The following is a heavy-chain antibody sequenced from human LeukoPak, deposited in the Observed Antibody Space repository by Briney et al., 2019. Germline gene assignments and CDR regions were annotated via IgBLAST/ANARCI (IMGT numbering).Heavy chain of an antibody. J-gene: IGHJ2*01. V-gene: IGHV1-46*03. D-gene: IGHD3-10*01. Sequence: GASVKVSCKASGYTFTSYYMHWVRQAPGQGLEWIGIINPSGGSTSYAQKFQGRVTMTRDTSTSTVYMELSSLRSEDTAVYYCARDRLMVRGVIIGYWYFDLWGRGTLVTVSS. CDR1: GYTFTSYY. CDR3: ARDRLMVRGVIIGYWYFDL. CDR2: INPSGGST.